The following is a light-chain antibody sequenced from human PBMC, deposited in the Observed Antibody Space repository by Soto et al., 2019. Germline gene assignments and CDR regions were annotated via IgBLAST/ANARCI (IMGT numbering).Light chain of an antibody. Sequence: EIVLTQSPATLSLSPGERATLSCRASQSVSSYLAWYQQKLGQAPRLLIYDASNRATGIPARFSGSGSGADFTLNISSLKPEDFAVYYCQQRSNWPSFGQGTRLEIK. V-gene: IGKV3-11*01. CDR3: QQRSNWPS. CDR1: QSVSSY. CDR2: DAS. J-gene: IGKJ5*01.